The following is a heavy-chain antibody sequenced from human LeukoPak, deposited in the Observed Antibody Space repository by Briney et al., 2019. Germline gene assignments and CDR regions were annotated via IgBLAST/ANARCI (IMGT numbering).Heavy chain of an antibody. Sequence: PGGSLRLSCAASGFTFSNYGMHWVRQAPGKGLEWVAVISYDGSNKYYADSVKGRFTISRDNSKNTVYLQMNSLRPEDTAVYYCAKSLSGSGYFVDYWGQGTLVTVSS. V-gene: IGHV3-30*18. D-gene: IGHD3-22*01. CDR1: GFTFSNYG. CDR2: ISYDGSNK. J-gene: IGHJ4*02. CDR3: AKSLSGSGYFVDY.